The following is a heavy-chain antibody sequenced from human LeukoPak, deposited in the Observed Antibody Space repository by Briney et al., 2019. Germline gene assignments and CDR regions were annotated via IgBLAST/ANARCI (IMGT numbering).Heavy chain of an antibody. Sequence: ASVTVSCKAPGYTFASYDINWVRQATGQGLEWMGWMSPNSGLTGSAQKFQGRVAMTWNTSISTAYMELSSLTSDDTAMYYCARLHPGDNWGRGTLVTVSS. CDR2: MSPNSGLT. D-gene: IGHD3-16*01. CDR3: ARLHPGDN. V-gene: IGHV1-8*01. J-gene: IGHJ4*02. CDR1: GYTFASYD.